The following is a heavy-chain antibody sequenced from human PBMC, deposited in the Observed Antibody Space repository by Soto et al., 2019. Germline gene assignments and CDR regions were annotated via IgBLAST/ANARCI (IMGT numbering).Heavy chain of an antibody. J-gene: IGHJ6*02. V-gene: IGHV4-30-4*08. D-gene: IGHD2-21*02. CDR3: AREDDGGDSLDV. CDR1: GDSISSDYYH. CDR2: IHHSGSI. Sequence: QVQLQQSGPGLVKPSQTLSLTCTVSGDSISSDYYHWTWIRQSPGKGLEWIGYIHHSGSILYNPSLKSRVTISVDTSKNQFSLPLPSVTAADTAVYFCAREDDGGDSLDVWGQGTTVTVSS.